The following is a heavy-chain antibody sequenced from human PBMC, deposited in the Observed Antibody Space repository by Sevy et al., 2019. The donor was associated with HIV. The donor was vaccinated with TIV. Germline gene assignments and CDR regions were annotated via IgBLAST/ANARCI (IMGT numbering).Heavy chain of an antibody. CDR2: IKRDESVK. D-gene: IGHD2-21*01. J-gene: IGHJ3*02. CDR1: GFTFSDYW. CDR3: ARDSSYCSGDKCYDVFDI. Sequence: GGSLRLSCAASGFTFSDYWMTWVRQAPGKGLEWVANIKRDESVKHCVDSVKGRFSVSRDNAKNSLYLHMNSLRADDTALYYCARDSSYCSGDKCYDVFDIWGQGTMVTVS. V-gene: IGHV3-7*01.